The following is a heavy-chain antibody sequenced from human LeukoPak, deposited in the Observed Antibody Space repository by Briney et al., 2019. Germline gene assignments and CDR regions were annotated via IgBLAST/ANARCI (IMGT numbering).Heavy chain of an antibody. CDR2: ISGTSGTI. Sequence: PGGSLRLSCAASGFTFSNYAMSWVRQAPGKGLEWVSGISGTSGTINYAAPVKGRFTISRDNSKNTLYLQMNSLRVDDMAVYYCAKRLGDPRAFDYLGQGSLVTVSS. CDR1: GFTFSNYA. CDR3: AKRLGDPRAFDY. V-gene: IGHV3-23*01. D-gene: IGHD2-21*02. J-gene: IGHJ4*02.